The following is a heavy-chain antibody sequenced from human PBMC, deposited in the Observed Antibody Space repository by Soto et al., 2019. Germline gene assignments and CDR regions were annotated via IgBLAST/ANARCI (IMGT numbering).Heavy chain of an antibody. CDR1: GGLISNYY. CDR3: ASPATYFHL. CDR2: ISNSGST. Sequence: QVQLQESGPGLVKPSETLSLTCSVSGGLISNYYWSWIRQSPGEGLEWIGYISNSGSTNYNPSLRGRVTISVDTSRNQVSLKLNFVTAADTAVYYCASPATYFHLWGRGTLVTVSS. V-gene: IGHV4-59*01. J-gene: IGHJ2*01.